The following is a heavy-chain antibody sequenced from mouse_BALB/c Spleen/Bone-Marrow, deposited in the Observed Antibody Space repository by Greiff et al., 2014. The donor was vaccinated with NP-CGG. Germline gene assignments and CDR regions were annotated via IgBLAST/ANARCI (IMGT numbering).Heavy chain of an antibody. Sequence: VQLQQSGAELVRPGASVKVSCKASGYTFTNYWINWVRQGPGQGLEWIGNIYPSDSYSNYNQKFKDKATLTVDKSSSTAYMQLSSPTAEDSAVYYCTRRDRYDYYGVDYWGQGTSVTVSS. CDR3: TRRDRYDYYGVDY. D-gene: IGHD2-14*01. V-gene: IGHV1-69*02. CDR2: IYPSDSYS. CDR1: GYTFTNYW. J-gene: IGHJ4*01.